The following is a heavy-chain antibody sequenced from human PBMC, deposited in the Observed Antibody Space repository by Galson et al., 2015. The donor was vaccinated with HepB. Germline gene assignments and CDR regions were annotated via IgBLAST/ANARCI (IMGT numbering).Heavy chain of an antibody. V-gene: IGHV4-4*02. CDR2: IYHDGST. CDR1: GGSVSSSNW. Sequence: LSLTCAVSGGSVSSSNWWNWVRQPPRKGLEWIGDIYHDGSTTYNPALKSRVTMSIDKSKNQFSLRLNSVTAADTAMYYCARTSGSSTLDYWGPGTLVTVSS. CDR3: ARTSGSSTLDY. D-gene: IGHD1-26*01. J-gene: IGHJ4*02.